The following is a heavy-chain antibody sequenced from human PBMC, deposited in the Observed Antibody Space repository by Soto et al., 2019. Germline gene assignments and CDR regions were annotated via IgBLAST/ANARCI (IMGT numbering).Heavy chain of an antibody. CDR3: AKDYSPGVVIINYYYMDV. D-gene: IGHD3-3*01. V-gene: IGHV3-23*01. CDR2: ISGSGGST. Sequence: GGSLRLSCAASGFTFSSYAMSWVRQAPGKGLEWVSTISGSGGSTYYADSVQGRFTISRDNSKNTLYLQMNSLRAEDTAVYYCAKDYSPGVVIINYYYMDVWGKGTTVTVSS. CDR1: GFTFSSYA. J-gene: IGHJ6*03.